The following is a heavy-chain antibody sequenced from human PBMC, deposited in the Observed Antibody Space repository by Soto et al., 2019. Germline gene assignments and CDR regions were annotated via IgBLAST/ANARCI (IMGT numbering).Heavy chain of an antibody. CDR2: IWYDGSNK. CDR1: GFTFSSYG. J-gene: IGHJ4*02. Sequence: GGSLRLSCAASGFTFSSYGMHWVRQAPGKGLEWVAVIWYDGSNKYYADSVKGRFTISRDNSKNTLYLQMNSLRAEDTAVYYCARGANDYGDYVKAYYFDYWGQGTLVTVSS. CDR3: ARGANDYGDYVKAYYFDY. V-gene: IGHV3-33*01. D-gene: IGHD4-17*01.